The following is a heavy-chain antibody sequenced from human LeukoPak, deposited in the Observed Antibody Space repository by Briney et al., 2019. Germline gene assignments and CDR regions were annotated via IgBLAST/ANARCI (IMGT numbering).Heavy chain of an antibody. V-gene: IGHV1-2*04. CDR1: GYTFTGYY. CDR2: INPNSGGT. Sequence: ASVKVSCKASGYTFTGYYMHWVRQAPGQGLEWMGWINPNSGGTNYAQRFQGWVTMTRDTSINTAYMEVSRLKSDDTAVYYCARSYYDSSGFYRVYYYGMDVWGQGTTVTVSS. D-gene: IGHD3-22*01. CDR3: ARSYYDSSGFYRVYYYGMDV. J-gene: IGHJ6*02.